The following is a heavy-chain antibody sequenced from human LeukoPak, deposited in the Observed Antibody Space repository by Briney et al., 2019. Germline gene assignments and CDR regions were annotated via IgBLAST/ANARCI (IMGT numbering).Heavy chain of an antibody. D-gene: IGHD4-11*01. CDR2: IKENGNEQ. Sequence: WVRQAPGKGPEWVAHIKENGNEQYYADSVKGRFTISRDNVKQSLCLQMNNLRVEDTAVYYCARGPGDYDASDIWGQGTMVTVSS. CDR3: ARGPGDYDASDI. V-gene: IGHV3-7*01. J-gene: IGHJ3*02.